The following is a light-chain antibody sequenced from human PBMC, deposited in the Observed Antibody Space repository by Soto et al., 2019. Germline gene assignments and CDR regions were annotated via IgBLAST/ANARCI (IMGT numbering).Light chain of an antibody. CDR3: QQYNDNWT. CDR1: QAIRND. V-gene: IGKV1-6*01. J-gene: IGKJ1*01. Sequence: AIQMTQSPSSLSASVGDTVTITCRASQAIRNDVGWHQQKPGEAPKVLIHAAAYLESGVPSRFSGSGYGTDFTLTISSLQPEDFATYYCQQYNDNWTFGQGTKVEIK. CDR2: AAA.